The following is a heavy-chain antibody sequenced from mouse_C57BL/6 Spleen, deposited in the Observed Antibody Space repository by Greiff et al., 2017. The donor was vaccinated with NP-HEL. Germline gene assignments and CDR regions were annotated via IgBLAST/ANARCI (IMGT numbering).Heavy chain of an antibody. V-gene: IGHV1-80*01. Sequence: VQLQESGAELVKPGASVKISCKASGYAFSSYWMNWVKQRPGKGLEWIGQIYPGDGDTNYNGKFKGKATLTADKSSSTAYMQLSSLTSEDSAVYFCARDLRGRRYFDVWGTGTTVTVSS. D-gene: IGHD3-3*01. CDR3: ARDLRGRRYFDV. CDR1: GYAFSSYW. CDR2: IYPGDGDT. J-gene: IGHJ1*03.